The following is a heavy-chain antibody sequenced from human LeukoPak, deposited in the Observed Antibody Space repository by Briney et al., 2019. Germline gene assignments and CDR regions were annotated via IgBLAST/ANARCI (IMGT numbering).Heavy chain of an antibody. CDR1: GFTFSSYS. Sequence: GGSLRLSCAASGFTFSSYSMNWVRQAPGKGLEWVSYLISSSSTIYYADSVKGRFTISIDNAKNSLYLQMNSLRAEDTAVYYCARTYYYDSSGYTDDYWGQGTLVTVSS. J-gene: IGHJ4*02. D-gene: IGHD3-22*01. CDR2: LISSSSTI. V-gene: IGHV3-48*04. CDR3: ARTYYYDSSGYTDDY.